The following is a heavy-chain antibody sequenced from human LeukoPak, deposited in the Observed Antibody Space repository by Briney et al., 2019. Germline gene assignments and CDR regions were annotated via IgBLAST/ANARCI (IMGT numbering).Heavy chain of an antibody. CDR1: GYTFTGYY. CDR2: INPNSGGT. Sequence: ASVKVSCKASGYTFTGYYMHWVRQAPGQGLEWMGWINPNSGGTNYAQKFQGRVTMTTDRSTSTAYMELRSLRSDDTAVYYCARSRTPTCSGGRCYTYWGQGTLVTVSS. CDR3: ARSRTPTCSGGRCYTY. D-gene: IGHD2-15*01. V-gene: IGHV1-2*02. J-gene: IGHJ4*02.